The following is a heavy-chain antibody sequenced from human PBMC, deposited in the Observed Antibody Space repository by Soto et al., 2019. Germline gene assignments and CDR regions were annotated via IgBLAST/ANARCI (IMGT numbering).Heavy chain of an antibody. J-gene: IGHJ4*02. CDR2: IIPTIGTT. D-gene: IGHD5-12*01. Sequence: QVQLVQSGAEVKKPGSSVKVSCKASGDTFTIFAISWVRQAPGQGLEWMGGIIPTIGTTNYAQRFQGRITITGDESTGTAYMALSSLKSEGTAVYYCARDLGSGYDPGDYWGQGTLVTVSS. CDR3: ARDLGSGYDPGDY. CDR1: GDTFTIFA. V-gene: IGHV1-69*12.